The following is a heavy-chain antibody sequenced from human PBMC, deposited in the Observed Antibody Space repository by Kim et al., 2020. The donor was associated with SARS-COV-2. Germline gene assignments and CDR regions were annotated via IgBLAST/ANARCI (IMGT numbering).Heavy chain of an antibody. CDR2: TYYRSKWYN. Sequence: SETLSLTCAISGDSVSSNSAAWNWIRQSPSRGLEWLGRTYYRSKWYNDYAVSVKSRITINPDTSKNQFSLQLNSVTPEDTAVYYCARDPITGTTDRYYYYYGMDVWGQGTTVTVSS. CDR3: ARDPITGTTDRYYYYYGMDV. CDR1: GDSVSSNSAA. D-gene: IGHD1-7*01. J-gene: IGHJ6*02. V-gene: IGHV6-1*01.